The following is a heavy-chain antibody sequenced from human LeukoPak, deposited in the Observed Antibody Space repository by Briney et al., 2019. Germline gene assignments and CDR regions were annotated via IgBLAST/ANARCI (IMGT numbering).Heavy chain of an antibody. CDR1: GFSFANSV. D-gene: IGHD2/OR15-2a*01. V-gene: IGHV3-23*01. CDR3: AREGPRGNSQFDY. J-gene: IGHJ4*02. CDR2: ISGSGDRT. Sequence: GGSLRLSCAASGFSFANSVISWIRQAPGKGPEWVSAISGSGDRTDYADSVRGRFTISRDNSKNTLYLQMNSLRAEDTAIYYCAREGPRGNSQFDYWGQGTLVTVSS.